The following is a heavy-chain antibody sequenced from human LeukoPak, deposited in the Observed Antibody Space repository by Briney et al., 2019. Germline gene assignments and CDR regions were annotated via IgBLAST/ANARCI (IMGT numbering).Heavy chain of an antibody. D-gene: IGHD7-27*01. CDR3: ARGNSHLGILSLYYYYCMDV. J-gene: IGHJ6*02. CDR2: FDPEDGET. Sequence: GASVKVSCKVSGYTLTELSMHWVRQAPGKGLEWMGGFDPEDGETIYAQKFQGRVTMTRNTSISTAYMELSSLRSEDTAVYYCARGNSHLGILSLYYYYCMDVWGQGTTVTVSS. CDR1: GYTLTELS. V-gene: IGHV1-24*01.